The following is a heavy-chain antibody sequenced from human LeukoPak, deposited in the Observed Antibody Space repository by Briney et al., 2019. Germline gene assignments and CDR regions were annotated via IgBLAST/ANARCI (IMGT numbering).Heavy chain of an antibody. J-gene: IGHJ4*02. Sequence: GRSLRLSCAASGFTFSGFAMSWVRRTPGKGLEWVSGISGSGDNTLYADSVKGRFTISRDNSKNTLYLQMNSLRAEDTAVYYCAPFPGGYAHYWGQGTLVTVSS. CDR2: ISGSGDNT. D-gene: IGHD2-8*02. V-gene: IGHV3-23*01. CDR1: GFTFSGFA. CDR3: APFPGGYAHY.